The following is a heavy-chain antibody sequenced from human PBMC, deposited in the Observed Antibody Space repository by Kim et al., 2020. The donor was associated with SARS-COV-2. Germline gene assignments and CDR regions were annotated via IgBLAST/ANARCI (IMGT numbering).Heavy chain of an antibody. CDR1: GASIRTFY. D-gene: IGHD1-26*01. V-gene: IGHV4-59*13. J-gene: IGHJ1*01. Sequence: SETLSLTCTVSGASIRTFYWSWIRQPPGKGLEWIGYVFHSGSTKYNPSLKSRVTISVDTSKNQFSLKLKSVTAADTAIYFCARDLGISGTDF. CDR3: ARDLGISGTDF. CDR2: VFHSGST.